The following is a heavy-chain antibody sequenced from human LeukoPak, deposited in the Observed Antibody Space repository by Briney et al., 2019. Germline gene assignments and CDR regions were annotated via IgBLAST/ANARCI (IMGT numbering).Heavy chain of an antibody. V-gene: IGHV3-7*01. CDR2: IKQDGSEK. D-gene: IGHD2-2*01. J-gene: IGHJ4*02. CDR1: GFTFSSYW. CDR3: ARCFARPLRGGSTSCWDY. Sequence: PGGSLRLSCAASGFTFSSYWMSWVRQAPGKGLEWVANIKQDGSEKYYVDSVKGRFTISRDNAKNSLYLQMNSLRAEDTAVYYCARCFARPLRGGSTSCWDYWGQGTLVTVSS.